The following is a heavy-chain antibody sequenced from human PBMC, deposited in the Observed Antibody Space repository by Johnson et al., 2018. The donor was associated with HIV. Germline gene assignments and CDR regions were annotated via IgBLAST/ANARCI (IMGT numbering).Heavy chain of an antibody. V-gene: IGHV3-66*01. J-gene: IGHJ3*02. CDR1: GFTFSSYG. Sequence: VQLVESGGGLVQPGGSLRLSCAASGFTFSSYGMSWVRQAPGKGLEWVSVIYSGGSTYYADSVKGRFTISRDNSKNTLYLQINSLRAEDTAVYYCARDHLRRSHAFDIWGQGTIVTVSS. D-gene: IGHD2-15*01. CDR3: ARDHLRRSHAFDI. CDR2: IYSGGST.